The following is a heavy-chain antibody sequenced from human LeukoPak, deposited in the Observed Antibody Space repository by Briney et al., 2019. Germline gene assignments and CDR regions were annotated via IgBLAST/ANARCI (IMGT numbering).Heavy chain of an antibody. CDR3: ARVKRYGSGSYCMVY. CDR1: GYTFTSYD. D-gene: IGHD3-10*01. Sequence: ALVKVSCKASGYTFTSYDINSVRHATGQGLEWMGRMNPNSGNTGYAQKFQARVTMTRNTSISTAYMDLSSLRSDDTGVYYCARVKRYGSGSYCMVYWGQGTLVTVS. J-gene: IGHJ4*02. V-gene: IGHV1-8*01. CDR2: MNPNSGNT.